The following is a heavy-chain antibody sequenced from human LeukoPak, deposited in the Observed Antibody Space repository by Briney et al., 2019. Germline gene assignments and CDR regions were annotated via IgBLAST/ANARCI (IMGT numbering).Heavy chain of an antibody. CDR3: ARDLGSGRLWFGELLSGPPDY. Sequence: GGSLRLSCAASGFTVSSNYMSWVRQAPGKGLEWVSVIYSGGSTYYADSVKGRFTISRDNSKNTLYLQMNSLRAEDTAVYYCARDLGSGRLWFGELLSGPPDYWGQGTLVTVSS. J-gene: IGHJ4*02. CDR2: IYSGGST. V-gene: IGHV3-53*01. CDR1: GFTVSSNY. D-gene: IGHD3-10*01.